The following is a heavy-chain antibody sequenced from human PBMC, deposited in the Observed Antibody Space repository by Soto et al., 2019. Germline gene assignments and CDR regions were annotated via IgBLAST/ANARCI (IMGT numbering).Heavy chain of an antibody. J-gene: IGHJ6*02. CDR2: LIASGGST. Sequence: PGGSLRLSCAASGFTFSSCAMGWVRQAPGKGLEWFSDLIASGGSTYYADSVKGRFTISRDNSKSTLYLQMNSPRAEDTALYYCAKGRSYYYYDGVDVWGQGTTVTVSS. CDR3: AKGRSYYYYDGVDV. CDR1: GFTFSSCA. V-gene: IGHV3-23*01.